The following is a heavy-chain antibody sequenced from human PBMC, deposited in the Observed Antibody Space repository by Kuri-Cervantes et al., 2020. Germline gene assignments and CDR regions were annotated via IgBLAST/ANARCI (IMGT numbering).Heavy chain of an antibody. J-gene: IGHJ4*02. V-gene: IGHV1-69*05. CDR3: ARDRSRVSKAFDY. CDR2: IIPIFGTA. Sequence: SVKVSCKASGGTFSSYAISWVRQAPGQGLEWMGGIIPIFGTANYAQKFQGRVTITTDESTSTAYMELSSLRSEDTAVYYCARDRSRVSKAFDYWGQGTLVTVSS. CDR1: GGTFSSYA. D-gene: IGHD2-15*01.